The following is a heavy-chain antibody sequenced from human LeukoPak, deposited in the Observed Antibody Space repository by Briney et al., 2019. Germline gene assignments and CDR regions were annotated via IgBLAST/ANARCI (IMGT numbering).Heavy chain of an antibody. V-gene: IGHV4-4*07. CDR2: IYSSGST. CDR1: GGSISSYY. CDR3: ARGKYGLLFLYFGL. Sequence: SETLSLTCTVSGGSISSYYWSWIRQPAGKGLEWIGRIYSSGSTNYNPSLKSRVTMSVDTSKNQFSLKLSSVTAADTAVYYCARGKYGLLFLYFGLWGRGTLVTVSS. J-gene: IGHJ2*01. D-gene: IGHD2-15*01.